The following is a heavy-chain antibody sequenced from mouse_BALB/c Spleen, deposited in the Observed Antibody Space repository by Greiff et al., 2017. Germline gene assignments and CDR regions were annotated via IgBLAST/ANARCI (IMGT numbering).Heavy chain of an antibody. Sequence: QVQLKESGPGLVQPSQSLTITCTVSGFSLTSYGVHWVRQSPGKGLEWLGVIWSGGSTDYNAAFISRLSISKDNSKSQVFFKMNSLQANDTAIYYCARNCDGYTEFAYWGQGTLVTVSA. CDR2: IWSGGST. D-gene: IGHD2-3*01. CDR1: GFSLTSYG. V-gene: IGHV2-2*02. CDR3: ARNCDGYTEFAY. J-gene: IGHJ3*01.